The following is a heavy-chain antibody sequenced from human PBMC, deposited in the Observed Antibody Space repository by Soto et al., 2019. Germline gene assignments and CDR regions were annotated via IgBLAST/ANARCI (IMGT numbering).Heavy chain of an antibody. D-gene: IGHD2-8*02. CDR1: GFTFSSYG. CDR3: AKSGRGVLDAFDI. J-gene: IGHJ3*02. CDR2: ISYDGSNK. Sequence: LRLSCAASGFTFSSYGMHWVRQAPGKGLEWVAVISYDGSNKYYADSVKGRFTISRDNSKNTLYLQMNSLRAEDTAVYYCAKSGRGVLDAFDIWGQGTMVTVSS. V-gene: IGHV3-30*18.